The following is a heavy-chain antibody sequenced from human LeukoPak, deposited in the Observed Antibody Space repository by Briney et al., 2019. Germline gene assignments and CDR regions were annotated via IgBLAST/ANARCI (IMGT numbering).Heavy chain of an antibody. D-gene: IGHD5-24*01. Sequence: PSETLSLTCTVSGGSISSSRYSWDWIRQPPGKTLEWIGSIYYSGITYYNPSLQSRVTISVDTSNNQFSLKLSSVTAADRALYYCARASEMATTSYFDYWGQGTLVTVSS. CDR3: ARASEMATTSYFDY. J-gene: IGHJ4*02. V-gene: IGHV4-39*07. CDR1: GGSISSSRYS. CDR2: IYYSGIT.